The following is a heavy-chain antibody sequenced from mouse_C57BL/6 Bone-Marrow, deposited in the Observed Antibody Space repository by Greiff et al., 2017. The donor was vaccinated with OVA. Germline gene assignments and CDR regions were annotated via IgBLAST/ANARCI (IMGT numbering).Heavy chain of an antibody. V-gene: IGHV1-76*01. D-gene: IGHD2-1*01. CDR1: GYTFTDYY. J-gene: IGHJ3*01. CDR2: IYPGSGNT. CDR3: ARGGNHGPWFAY. Sequence: VQLQQSGAELVRPGASVKLSCKASGYTFTDYYINWVKQRPGQGLEWIARIYPGSGNTYYNEKFKGKATLTVDKPSSTAYMQLSSLTSEDSAVYYFARGGNHGPWFAYWGQGTLVTVSA.